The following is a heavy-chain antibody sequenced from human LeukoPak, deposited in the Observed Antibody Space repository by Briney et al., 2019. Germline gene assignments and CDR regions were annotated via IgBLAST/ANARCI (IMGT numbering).Heavy chain of an antibody. Sequence: SVKVSCKASGGTFSSYAISWVRQAPGQGLEWMGRIIPIFGTAHYAQKFQGRVTITTDESTSTAYMELSSLRSEDTAAYYCARVGYSYGYYFDYWGQGTLVTVSS. CDR3: ARVGYSYGYYFDY. V-gene: IGHV1-69*05. J-gene: IGHJ4*02. D-gene: IGHD5-18*01. CDR1: GGTFSSYA. CDR2: IIPIFGTA.